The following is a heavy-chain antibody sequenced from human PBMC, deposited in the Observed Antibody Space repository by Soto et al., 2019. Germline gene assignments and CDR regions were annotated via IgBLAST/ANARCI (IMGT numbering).Heavy chain of an antibody. Sequence: PSQTLSLTCAISGDSVSSNSAAWNWIRQSPSRGLEWLGRTYYRSKWYNDYAVSVKSRITINPDTSKNQFSLQPNSVTPEDTAVYYCARDQRYYDILTGYYSRPYDAFELWGQGTMVTVSS. CDR2: TYYRSKWYN. CDR3: ARDQRYYDILTGYYSRPYDAFEL. D-gene: IGHD3-9*01. J-gene: IGHJ3*01. CDR1: GDSVSSNSAA. V-gene: IGHV6-1*01.